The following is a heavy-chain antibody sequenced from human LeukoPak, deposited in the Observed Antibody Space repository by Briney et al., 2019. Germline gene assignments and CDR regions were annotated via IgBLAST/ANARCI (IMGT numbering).Heavy chain of an antibody. J-gene: IGHJ4*02. D-gene: IGHD2-2*02. CDR2: IYYSGST. CDR1: GGSISSYY. V-gene: IGHV4-59*12. CDR3: AREAVRYTPGNFDY. Sequence: PSETLSLTCTVSGGSISSYYWSWIRQPPGKGLEWIGYIYYSGSTNYNPSLKSRVTISVDTSKNQFSLKLSSVTAADTAVYYCAREAVRYTPGNFDYWGQGTLVTVSS.